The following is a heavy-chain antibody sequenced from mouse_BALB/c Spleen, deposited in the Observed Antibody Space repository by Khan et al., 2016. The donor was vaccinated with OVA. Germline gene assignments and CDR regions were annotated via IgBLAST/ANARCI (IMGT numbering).Heavy chain of an antibody. CDR1: GFTFSTYG. CDR3: ARLAYYYNSEGFAY. V-gene: IGHV5-6*01. D-gene: IGHD1-1*01. Sequence: EVELVESGGDFVRPGGSLKLSCAASGFTFSTYGMSWVRQTPDKRLAWVATISTGGAYTYYPDSVKGRFTISRDNAKNTLYLQLSSLRSEDTAIYYCARLAYYYNSEGFAYWGQGTLVTVSA. CDR2: ISTGGAYT. J-gene: IGHJ3*01.